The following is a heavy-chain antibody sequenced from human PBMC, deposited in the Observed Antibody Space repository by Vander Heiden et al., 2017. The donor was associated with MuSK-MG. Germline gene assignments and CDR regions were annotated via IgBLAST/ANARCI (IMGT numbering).Heavy chain of an antibody. CDR1: GGYISSSSYY. CDR2: MFYSGST. D-gene: IGHD1-26*01. CDR3: ARHVGQDRYYYYYGMDV. J-gene: IGHJ6*02. V-gene: IGHV4-39*01. Sequence: QLQLQESGPGLVKPSETLSLICTVSGGYISSSSYYWGWIRQPPGKGLEWIGSMFYSGSTYYNPSLKSRVTVSVDTSKSQLSLKMSSVTAADTAVYYCARHVGQDRYYYYYGMDVWGQGTTVTVSS.